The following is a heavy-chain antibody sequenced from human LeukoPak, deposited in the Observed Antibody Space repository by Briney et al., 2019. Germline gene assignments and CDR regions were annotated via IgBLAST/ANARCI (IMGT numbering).Heavy chain of an antibody. CDR3: ARHRPLYYLGVGDAFDI. CDR2: ISYSGST. CDR1: GGSISTYY. V-gene: IGHV4-59*08. J-gene: IGHJ3*02. Sequence: SETLSLTCTVSGGSISTYYWSWIRQPPGKALEWIAYISYSGSTIYKPSLKSRVTISVDTSKKQFSLRLSSVTAAHTAVYHCARHRPLYYLGVGDAFDIWGQGTMVTASS. D-gene: IGHD3-10*01.